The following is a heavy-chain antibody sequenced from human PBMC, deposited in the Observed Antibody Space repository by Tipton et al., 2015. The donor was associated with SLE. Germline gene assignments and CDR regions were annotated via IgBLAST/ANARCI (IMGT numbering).Heavy chain of an antibody. CDR2: IYHSGTT. CDR1: GFSISSYY. Sequence: TLSLTCTVSGFSISSYYCGWIRQPPGKGVGWLGTIYHSGTTYYNPSLKSRLTLSIDTSKNQFSLKLSSVTAADTAVYYCVRLELPATKADYWGPGTLVTVSS. CDR3: VRLELPATKADY. V-gene: IGHV4-38-2*02. J-gene: IGHJ4*02. D-gene: IGHD5-24*01.